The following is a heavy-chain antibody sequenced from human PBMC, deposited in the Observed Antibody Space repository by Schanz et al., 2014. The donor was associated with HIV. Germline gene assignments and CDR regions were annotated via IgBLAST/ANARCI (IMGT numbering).Heavy chain of an antibody. CDR1: GFTFSTYG. CDR3: AKDYPDHGLSY. J-gene: IGHJ4*02. V-gene: IGHV3-33*06. Sequence: QVQLVESGGGVVQPGRSLRLSCAASGFTFSTYGMHWVRQAPGKGLEWVAVIWYDGSNKYYADSVKGRFTVSRDNSRNTNTLYLQMNSLRAEDTAFYYCAKDYPDHGLSYWGQGTLVTVSS. D-gene: IGHD3-16*02. CDR2: IWYDGSNK.